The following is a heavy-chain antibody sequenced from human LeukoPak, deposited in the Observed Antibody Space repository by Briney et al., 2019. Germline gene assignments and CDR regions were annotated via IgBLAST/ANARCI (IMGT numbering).Heavy chain of an antibody. J-gene: IGHJ5*02. CDR1: GGSFSGYY. Sequence: SETLSLTCAVYGGSFSGYYWSWIRRPPGKGLEWIGEINHSGSTNYNPSLKSRVTISVDTSKNQFSLKLSSVTAADTAVYYCARGCQMGNQLPYRVRWFDPWGQGTLVTVSS. V-gene: IGHV4-34*01. CDR3: ARGCQMGNQLPYRVRWFDP. D-gene: IGHD2-2*02. CDR2: INHSGST.